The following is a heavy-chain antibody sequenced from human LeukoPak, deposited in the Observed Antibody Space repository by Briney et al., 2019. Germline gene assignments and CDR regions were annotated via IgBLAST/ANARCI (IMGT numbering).Heavy chain of an antibody. J-gene: IGHJ4*02. D-gene: IGHD2/OR15-2a*01. CDR3: ARKKYGAEIDY. V-gene: IGHV3-48*03. Sequence: GGSLSLSWPPPGFTLSPFEINWAGQPPGKGRGGISYIDSSGTTIYYADFAKGRFTISRDNAKNSLYLQMNSLRAEDTAVYYCARKKYGAEIDYWGQGTLVTVSS. CDR2: IDSSGTTI. CDR1: GFTLSPFE.